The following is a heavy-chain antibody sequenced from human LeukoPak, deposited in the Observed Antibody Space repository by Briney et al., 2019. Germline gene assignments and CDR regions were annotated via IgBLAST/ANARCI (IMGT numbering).Heavy chain of an antibody. CDR2: INHSGST. V-gene: IGHV4-34*01. CDR1: GGSFSGYY. D-gene: IGHD2-21*01. J-gene: IGHJ3*02. CDR3: AREGKSGDLDI. Sequence: SETLSLTCAVYGGSFSGYYWSWIRQPPGKGLEWIGEINHSGSTNYNPSLKSRVTISVDTSKNQFSLKLSSVTAADTAVYYCAREGKSGDLDIWGQGTMVTVSS.